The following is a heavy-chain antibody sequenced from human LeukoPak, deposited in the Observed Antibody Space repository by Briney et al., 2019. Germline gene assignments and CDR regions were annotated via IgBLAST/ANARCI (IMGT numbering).Heavy chain of an antibody. D-gene: IGHD3-22*01. V-gene: IGHV1-69*04. CDR2: IIPILGIA. J-gene: IGHJ4*02. Sequence: SVKVSCKASGGTFSSYAISWVRQAPGQGLEWMGRIIPILGIANYAQKFQGRVTITADKSTSAAYMELSSLRSEDTAVYYCARGLYTAYYYDSSGYGDFDYWGQGTLVTVSS. CDR3: ARGLYTAYYYDSSGYGDFDY. CDR1: GGTFSSYA.